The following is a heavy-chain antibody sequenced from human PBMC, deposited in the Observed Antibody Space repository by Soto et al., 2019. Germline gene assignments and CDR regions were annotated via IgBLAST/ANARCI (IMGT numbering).Heavy chain of an antibody. Sequence: GGSLRLSCAASRFPSGYHAMNWVRQAQGKALEWASTISSNGENTHYADSVKGRFIISSDNSSKTVALQMNSLSVDDTAIYYCVSWVSDNFDSWGQGTLVNVSX. CDR3: VSWVSDNFDS. CDR2: ISSNGENT. V-gene: IGHV3-23*01. CDR1: RFPSGYHA. D-gene: IGHD6-13*01. J-gene: IGHJ4*01.